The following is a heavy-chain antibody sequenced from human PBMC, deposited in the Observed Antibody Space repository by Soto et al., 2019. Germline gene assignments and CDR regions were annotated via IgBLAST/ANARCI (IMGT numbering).Heavy chain of an antibody. Sequence: QVQLVESGGGVVQPGRSLRLSCAASGFTFSSYVMHWVRQAPGKGLEWVADISYDGSYKYYADSVKGRVTISRDNSKNTLYLQMGSLRAEDTAVYYCAKEEARFSYGSGLDSWGQGTLVTVSS. CDR2: ISYDGSYK. D-gene: IGHD5-18*01. CDR3: AKEEARFSYGSGLDS. CDR1: GFTFSSYV. J-gene: IGHJ4*02. V-gene: IGHV3-30*18.